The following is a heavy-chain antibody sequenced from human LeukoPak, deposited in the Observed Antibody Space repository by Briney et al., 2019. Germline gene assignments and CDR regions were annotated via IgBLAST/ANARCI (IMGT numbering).Heavy chain of an antibody. J-gene: IGHJ4*02. CDR1: GFTFSDHY. CDR2: IKSKTDGGTT. CDR3: TTDRGYSTSDFDY. D-gene: IGHD3-22*01. Sequence: GGSLRLSCAASGFTFSDHYMDWIRQVPGKGLEWVGRIKSKTDGGTTDYAAPVKGRFTISRDDSKNTLYLQMNSLKTEDTAVYYCTTDRGYSTSDFDYWGQGTLVTVSS. V-gene: IGHV3-15*01.